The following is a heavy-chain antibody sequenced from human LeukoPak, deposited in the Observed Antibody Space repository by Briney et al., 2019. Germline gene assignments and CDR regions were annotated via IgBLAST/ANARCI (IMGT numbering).Heavy chain of an antibody. D-gene: IGHD3-10*01. J-gene: IGHJ5*02. CDR1: GYDFSTYW. CDR2: IYPADSTT. Sequence: GESLKISCKGFGYDFSTYWIGWVRQVPGEGLEWMGIIYPADSTTHYSRSFQGQVTISVDKSISTAYLQWSSLKASDTAMYYCACRKYYSTWSDPWGQGILVTV. CDR3: ACRKYYSTWSDP. V-gene: IGHV5-51*01.